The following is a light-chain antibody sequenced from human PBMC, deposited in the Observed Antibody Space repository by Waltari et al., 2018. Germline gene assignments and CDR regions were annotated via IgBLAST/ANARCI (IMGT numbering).Light chain of an antibody. CDR3: CSYAGAYTFV. Sequence: QSALTQPHSVSASPGPSVTIPCSGSINDVGVEDYVSWYQQLPGKAPKLILYDVVKRPSGVPSRFSGSKYGTTASLTISGLQTDDEATYYCCSYAGAYTFVFGGGTKLTVL. CDR2: DVV. V-gene: IGLV2-11*01. CDR1: INDVGVEDY. J-gene: IGLJ3*02.